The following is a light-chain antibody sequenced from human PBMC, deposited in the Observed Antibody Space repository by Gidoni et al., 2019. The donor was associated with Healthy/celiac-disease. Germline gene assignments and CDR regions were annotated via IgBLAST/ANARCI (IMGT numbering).Light chain of an antibody. CDR3: QQYNNWPPLT. J-gene: IGKJ1*01. CDR1: QSVSSN. Sequence: EIVMTQSPATLSVSPGERATLSCRASQSVSSNLAWYQQKPGQAPRLSGSGSGTEFTLTISRLQSEDFAVYYCQQYNNWPPLTFGQGTKVEIK. V-gene: IGKV3-15*01.